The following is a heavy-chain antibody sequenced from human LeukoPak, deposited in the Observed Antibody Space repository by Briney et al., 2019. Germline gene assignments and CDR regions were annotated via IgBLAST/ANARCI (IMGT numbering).Heavy chain of an antibody. CDR2: FTHSGRM. Sequence: SETLSLTCAVSGGSFSGYYWSWIRQPPGKGLEWIGEFTHSGRMHYNPSLKSRVSMSIDTSKKQFSLRLSSVTAADTAVYFCARRPIAAGNNWFDPWGQGTLVTVSS. CDR1: GGSFSGYY. D-gene: IGHD6-13*01. V-gene: IGHV4-34*01. CDR3: ARRPIAAGNNWFDP. J-gene: IGHJ5*02.